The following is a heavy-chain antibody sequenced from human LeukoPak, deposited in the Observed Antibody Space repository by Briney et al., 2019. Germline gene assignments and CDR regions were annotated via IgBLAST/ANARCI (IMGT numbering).Heavy chain of an antibody. CDR3: AKTYDSSGYAFDY. CDR2: ISSSGSTI. J-gene: IGHJ4*02. D-gene: IGHD3-22*01. CDR1: GFTFSDYY. Sequence: GGSLRLSCAASGFTFSDYYMSWIRQAPGKGLEWVSYISSSGSTIYYADSVKGRFTISRDNAKNSLYLQMNSLRAEDTAVYYCAKTYDSSGYAFDYWGQGTLVTVSS. V-gene: IGHV3-11*01.